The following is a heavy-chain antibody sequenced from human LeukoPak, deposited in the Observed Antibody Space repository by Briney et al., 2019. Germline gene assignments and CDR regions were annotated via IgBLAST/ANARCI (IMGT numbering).Heavy chain of an antibody. CDR2: IYHSGST. CDR3: ARVNGRYSSGWYGIDY. V-gene: IGHV4-4*02. D-gene: IGHD6-19*01. CDR1: GGSISSSNW. J-gene: IGHJ4*02. Sequence: PSETLSLTCAVSGGSISSSNWWSWVRQPPGKGLEWIGEIYHSGSTNYNPSPKSRVTISVDKSKNQFSLKLSSVTAADTAVYYCARVNGRYSSGWYGIDYWGQGTLVTVSS.